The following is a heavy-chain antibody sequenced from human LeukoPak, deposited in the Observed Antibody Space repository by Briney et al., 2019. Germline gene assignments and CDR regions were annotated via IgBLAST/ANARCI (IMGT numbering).Heavy chain of an antibody. CDR1: GFTFDDYG. J-gene: IGHJ6*04. CDR2: INWNGGSI. V-gene: IGHV3-20*04. D-gene: IGHD3-10*02. CDR3: AELGITMIGGV. Sequence: PGGSLRLSCAASGFTFDDYGMSWVRLPPGKGLEWVSGINWNGGSIGYADSVKGRFTISRDNAKNSLYLQMNSLRAEDTAVYYCAELGITMIGGVWGKGTTVTISS.